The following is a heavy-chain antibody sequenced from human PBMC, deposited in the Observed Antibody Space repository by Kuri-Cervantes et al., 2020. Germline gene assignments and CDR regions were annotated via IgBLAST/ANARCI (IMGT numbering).Heavy chain of an antibody. Sequence: GESLKISCAASGFTFSSYAMHWVRQAPGKGLEWVAVISYDGSNKYYADSVKGRFTISRDNSKNTVSLQMNSLRTEDTAMYYCTREGRGSTSQWAFDFWGQGTLVTVSS. V-gene: IGHV3-30-3*01. CDR1: GFTFSSYA. D-gene: IGHD3-10*01. CDR3: TREGRGSTSQWAFDF. CDR2: ISYDGSNK. J-gene: IGHJ4*02.